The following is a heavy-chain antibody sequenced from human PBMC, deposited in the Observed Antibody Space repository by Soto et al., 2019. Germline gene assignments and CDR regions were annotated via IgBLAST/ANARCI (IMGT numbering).Heavy chain of an antibody. CDR2: ISYDGTNK. Sequence: QVQLVESGGGVVQPGRSLRLSCAASGFTFSSYGMHWVRQAPGKGLEWVAVISYDGTNKYYADSVKGRFTISRDNSKNTLYLQMNSLRAEDTAVYYFAKDFDRADYYYGMDVWGQGTTVTVSS. CDR1: GFTFSSYG. D-gene: IGHD3-9*01. V-gene: IGHV3-30*18. CDR3: AKDFDRADYYYGMDV. J-gene: IGHJ6*02.